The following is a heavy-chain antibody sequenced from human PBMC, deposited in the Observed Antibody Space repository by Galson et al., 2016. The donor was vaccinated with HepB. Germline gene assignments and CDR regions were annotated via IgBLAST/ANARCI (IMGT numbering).Heavy chain of an antibody. CDR3: GRQEFRFLEWSPPT. J-gene: IGHJ5*02. CDR2: VSHSGST. D-gene: IGHD3-3*01. V-gene: IGHV4-39*01. Sequence: SETLSLTCTVSGGSMGSSSYYWGWIRQPPGKGLEWIGSVSHSGSTYYNPSLRSRVSISEDTSKNSLSLTLASVTAADTAVYYCGRQEFRFLEWSPPTWGQGSRVIVSS. CDR1: GGSMGSSSYY.